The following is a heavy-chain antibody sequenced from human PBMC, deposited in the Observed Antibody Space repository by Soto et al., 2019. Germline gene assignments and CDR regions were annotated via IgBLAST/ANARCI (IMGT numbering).Heavy chain of an antibody. CDR3: ARPVGAYDAFDI. V-gene: IGHV1-69*13. J-gene: IGHJ3*02. CDR2: INPIIGTA. Sequence: ASVKVSCKASGYTFTSYAMHWVRQAPGQRLEWMGWINPIIGTANYAQKFQGRVTITADESTSTAYMELSSLRSEDTAVYYCARPVGAYDAFDIWGQGTMVTVSS. D-gene: IGHD1-26*01. CDR1: GYTFTSYA.